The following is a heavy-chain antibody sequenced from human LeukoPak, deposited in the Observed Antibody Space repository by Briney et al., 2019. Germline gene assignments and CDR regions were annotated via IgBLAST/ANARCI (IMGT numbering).Heavy chain of an antibody. CDR2: IKQDGGEK. CDR3: ARDVGYDSSGSYPYYFDY. Sequence: GGSLRLSCAASRFSFSSYWMAWVRQAPGKGLEWVANIKQDGGEKHYVDSVQGRFTISRDNAKNSLYLQMNSLRAEDTAVYYCARDVGYDSSGSYPYYFDYWGLGTLVTVSS. D-gene: IGHD3-22*01. J-gene: IGHJ4*02. CDR1: RFSFSSYW. V-gene: IGHV3-7*05.